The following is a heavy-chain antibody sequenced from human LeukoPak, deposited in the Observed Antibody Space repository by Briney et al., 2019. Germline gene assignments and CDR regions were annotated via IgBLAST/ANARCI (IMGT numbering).Heavy chain of an antibody. J-gene: IGHJ4*02. D-gene: IGHD2-15*01. CDR1: GYIFTTHW. CDR2: IYPGDSDT. CDR3: ARLSRDCSGGSCYSDHFDY. Sequence: GESLKISCQGSGYIFTTHWIGWVRQMPGKGLEWMGIIYPGDSDTRYSPSLQGQVTISADKSISTAYLQWSSLKASDTAMYYCARLSRDCSGGSCYSDHFDYWGQGTLVTVSS. V-gene: IGHV5-51*01.